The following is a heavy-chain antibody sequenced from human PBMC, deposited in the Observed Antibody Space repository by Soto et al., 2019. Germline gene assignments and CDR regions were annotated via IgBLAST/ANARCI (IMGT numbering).Heavy chain of an antibody. V-gene: IGHV3-48*03. Sequence: GALRLSCAASGFTFSSYEMNWVRQAPGKGLEWVSYTDSSGFTRNYADSVKGRFTVSRDNAKNSLFLQMNSLRAEDTAVYYCARGRTWGFDYWGQGTLVTVSS. CDR2: TDSSGFTR. J-gene: IGHJ4*02. CDR1: GFTFSSYE. CDR3: ARGRTWGFDY. D-gene: IGHD7-27*01.